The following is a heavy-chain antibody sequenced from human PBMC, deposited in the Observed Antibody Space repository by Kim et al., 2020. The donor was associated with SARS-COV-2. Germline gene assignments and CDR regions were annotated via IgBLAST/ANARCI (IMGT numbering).Heavy chain of an antibody. Sequence: TRYADSVKGRFTISRDNAKNRLYLQMNSLRAEDTAVYYCAKDHIRSDDYWGQGTLVTVSS. CDR3: AKDHIRSDDY. V-gene: IGHV3-74*01. J-gene: IGHJ4*02. D-gene: IGHD4-17*01. CDR2: T.